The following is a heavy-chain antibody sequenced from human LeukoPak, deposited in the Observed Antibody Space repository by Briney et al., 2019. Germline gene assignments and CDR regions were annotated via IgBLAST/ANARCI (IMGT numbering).Heavy chain of an antibody. V-gene: IGHV3-7*01. CDR3: ASGDYLFDY. Sequence: XLSXAXXGFTFSSYWMSWVRQAPGKGLEWVANIKQDGSEKYYVDSVKGRFTISRDNAKNSLYLQMNSLRAEDTAVYYCASGDYLFDYWGQGTLVTVSS. J-gene: IGHJ4*02. D-gene: IGHD4-17*01. CDR2: IKQDGSEK. CDR1: GFTFSSYW.